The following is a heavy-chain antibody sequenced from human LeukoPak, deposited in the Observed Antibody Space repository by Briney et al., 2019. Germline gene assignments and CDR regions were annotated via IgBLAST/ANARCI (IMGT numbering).Heavy chain of an antibody. Sequence: SETLSLTCAVSGGSFSGYYWSWIRQPPGKGLEWIGEINHSGSTNYNPSLKSRVTISVDTSRNQFSLKLSSVTAADTAVYYCAGKRGLGRDYWGQGTLVTVSS. CDR2: INHSGST. V-gene: IGHV4-34*01. CDR1: GGSFSGYY. J-gene: IGHJ4*02. CDR3: AGKRGLGRDY. D-gene: IGHD6-19*01.